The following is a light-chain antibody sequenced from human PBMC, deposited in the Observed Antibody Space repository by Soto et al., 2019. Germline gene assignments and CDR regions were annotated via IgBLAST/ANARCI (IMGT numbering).Light chain of an antibody. CDR1: QGIGSD. Sequence: AIQMTQSPSSLSASAGDRVTITCRVTQGIGSDLTWYQQKPGKAPKLLIYDASNLQSGVPSRFSGSGSGTDFTLTISSLQPEDFATYYCLQDNSYPYTFGQGTKLEIK. J-gene: IGKJ2*01. V-gene: IGKV1-6*01. CDR3: LQDNSYPYT. CDR2: DAS.